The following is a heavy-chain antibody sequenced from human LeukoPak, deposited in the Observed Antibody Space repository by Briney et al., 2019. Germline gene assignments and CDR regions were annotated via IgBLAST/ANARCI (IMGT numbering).Heavy chain of an antibody. J-gene: IGHJ4*02. CDR1: GGSFSAYY. Sequence: PSETLSLTCAVYGGSFSAYYWSWIRQPPGKGLEWIGEINHSGSTNYNPSLKSRVAISVDTSRNQFSLRLSSVTAADTAVYYCASGEGYYDYWGQGTLVTVSS. CDR3: ASGEGYYDY. V-gene: IGHV4-34*01. CDR2: INHSGST.